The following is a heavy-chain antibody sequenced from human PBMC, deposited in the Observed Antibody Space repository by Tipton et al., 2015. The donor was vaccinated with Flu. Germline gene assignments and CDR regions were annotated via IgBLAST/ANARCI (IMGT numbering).Heavy chain of an antibody. CDR2: IWYDGSNK. CDR3: AKDPPSPLWWRLLCDAFDI. J-gene: IGHJ3*02. D-gene: IGHD2-21*02. Sequence: SLRLSCAASGFTFSSYGMHWVRQAPGKGLEWVAVIWYDGSNKYYADSVKGRFTISRDNSKNTLYLQMNSLRAEDTAVYYCAKDPPSPLWWRLLCDAFDIWGQGTMVTVSS. V-gene: IGHV3-33*06. CDR1: GFTFSSYG.